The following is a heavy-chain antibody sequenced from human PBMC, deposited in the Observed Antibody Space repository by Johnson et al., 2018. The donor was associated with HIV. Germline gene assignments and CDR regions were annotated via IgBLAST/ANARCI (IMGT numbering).Heavy chain of an antibody. CDR3: ARDPGHSGSYREAFDI. Sequence: QVQLMESGGGVVQPGRSLRLSCAASGFTVSSNYMSWIRQAPGKGLEWVSYISSSGSTIYYADSVKGRFTISRDNSKNSLYLQMNSLRAEDTAVYYCARDPGHSGSYREAFDIWGQGAMVTVSS. J-gene: IGHJ3*02. CDR1: GFTVSSNY. V-gene: IGHV3-11*04. CDR2: ISSSGSTI. D-gene: IGHD1-26*01.